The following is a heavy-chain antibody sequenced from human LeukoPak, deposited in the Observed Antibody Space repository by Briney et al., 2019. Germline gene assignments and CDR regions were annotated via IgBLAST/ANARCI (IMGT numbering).Heavy chain of an antibody. Sequence: ASVKVSCKASGYTFTTYGISWVRQAPGQGLEWMGWISAYNGNTNYAQKLQGRVTMTTDTSTSTAYMELRSLRSDDTAVYYCARELVLTTYNWFDPWGQGTLVTVSS. CDR3: ARELVLTTYNWFDP. CDR2: ISAYNGNT. J-gene: IGHJ5*02. V-gene: IGHV1-18*01. CDR1: GYTFTTYG. D-gene: IGHD3-22*01.